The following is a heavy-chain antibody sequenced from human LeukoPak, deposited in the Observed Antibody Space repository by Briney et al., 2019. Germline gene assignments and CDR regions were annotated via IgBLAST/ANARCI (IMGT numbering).Heavy chain of an antibody. D-gene: IGHD1-14*01. Sequence: ASVKVFCKASGYTFTGYYMHWVRQAPGQGLQWMGWINPNSGATNYAQKFQGRVTMTRDTSISTAYMELRGLRSDDTAVYYCARKHETELAEFDYWGQGSLVTVSS. CDR1: GYTFTGYY. CDR3: ARKHETELAEFDY. V-gene: IGHV1-2*02. CDR2: INPNSGAT. J-gene: IGHJ4*02.